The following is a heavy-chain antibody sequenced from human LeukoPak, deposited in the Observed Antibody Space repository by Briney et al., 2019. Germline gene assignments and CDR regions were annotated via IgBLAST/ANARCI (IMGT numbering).Heavy chain of an antibody. Sequence: GGSLRLSCAASGFTFSSYWMSWVRQAPGKGLEWVANIKQDGSEKYYVDSVKGRFTISRDNAKNSLYLQMNSLRAEDTAVYYCAKHHYGGNSEYDCWGQGTLVTVSS. CDR1: GFTFSSYW. V-gene: IGHV3-7*03. J-gene: IGHJ4*02. CDR3: AKHHYGGNSEYDC. D-gene: IGHD4-23*01. CDR2: IKQDGSEK.